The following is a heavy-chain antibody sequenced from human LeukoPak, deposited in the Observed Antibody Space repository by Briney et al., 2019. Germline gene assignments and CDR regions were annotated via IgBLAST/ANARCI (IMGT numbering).Heavy chain of an antibody. J-gene: IGHJ5*02. CDR2: IYYSGST. Sequence: SETLSLTCTVSGGSISSYYWSWIRQPPGKGLEWIGYIYYSGSTNYNPSLKSRVTISVDTSKNQFSLKMSPVTAADTAVYYCARYSGYASYNWFGPLGQGTLVTVSS. CDR3: ARYSGYASYNWFGP. CDR1: GGSISSYY. D-gene: IGHD5-12*01. V-gene: IGHV4-59*01.